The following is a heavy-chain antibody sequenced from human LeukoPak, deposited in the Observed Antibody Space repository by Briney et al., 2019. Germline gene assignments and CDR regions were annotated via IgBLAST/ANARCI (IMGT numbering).Heavy chain of an antibody. J-gene: IGHJ4*02. CDR3: ARGVRDTKLRRRLFFDY. V-gene: IGHV4-34*01. CDR2: INRSGST. Sequence: SETLSLTCAVYGGSFSGYYWSWIRQPPGKGLEWIGEINRSGSTNYNPSLKSRVTISVDTSKNQFSLKLSSVTAADTAVYYCARGVRDTKLRRRLFFDYWGQGTLVTVSS. CDR1: GGSFSGYY. D-gene: IGHD1-26*01.